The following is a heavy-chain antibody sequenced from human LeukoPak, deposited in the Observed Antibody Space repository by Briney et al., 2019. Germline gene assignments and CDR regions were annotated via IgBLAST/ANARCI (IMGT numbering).Heavy chain of an antibody. V-gene: IGHV3-30-3*01. CDR2: ISYDGSNK. CDR1: GFTFSSYA. D-gene: IGHD3-3*01. CDR3: ARASPEVFWSGYHPDV. Sequence: PGGSLRLSCAASGFTFSSYAMHWVRQAPGKGLEWVAVISYDGSNKYYADSVKGRFTISRDNSKNTLYLQMNSLRAEDTAVYYCARASPEVFWSGYHPDVWGQGTTVTVSS. J-gene: IGHJ6*02.